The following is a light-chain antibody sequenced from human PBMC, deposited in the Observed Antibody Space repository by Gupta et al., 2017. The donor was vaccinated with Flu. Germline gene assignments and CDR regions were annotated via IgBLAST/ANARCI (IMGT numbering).Light chain of an antibody. Sequence: DIVMTQSPDSLAVSLGERATINCRSSQSLLYSSNNKNYLAWYQQKPGQPPKLLIYWASTREAGVPDRFSGSGSGTDFTLTISSRQAEDVAVYFCQQYYANPPITFGPGTRLELK. V-gene: IGKV4-1*01. CDR1: QSLLYSSNNKNY. CDR2: WAS. J-gene: IGKJ5*01. CDR3: QQYYANPPIT.